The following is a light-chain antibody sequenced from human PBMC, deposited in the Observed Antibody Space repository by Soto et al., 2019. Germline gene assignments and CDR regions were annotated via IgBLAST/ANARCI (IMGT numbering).Light chain of an antibody. Sequence: EIVLTQSPATLSLSPGERAPLSCRPSQSVSSYLAWYQQKPGQAPRILIYDTSNRATGIPARFSGSGAGTDFTLTISSLEPEDFAVYYCQQRSNWRITFGQGTRLEIK. J-gene: IGKJ5*01. V-gene: IGKV3-11*01. CDR2: DTS. CDR1: QSVSSY. CDR3: QQRSNWRIT.